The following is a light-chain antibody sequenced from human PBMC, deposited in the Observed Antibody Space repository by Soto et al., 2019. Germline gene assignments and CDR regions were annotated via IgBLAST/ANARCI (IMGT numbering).Light chain of an antibody. V-gene: IGLV3-21*04. CDR2: YDS. Sequence: SYELTQPPSVSVAPGKTARITCGGNNIGIKSVHWYQQKPGEAPVLGIYYDSDRPSGIPERFSGSNSGNTATLTISRVEAGDEADYYCQVWDSSSDHVVFGGGTKLTVL. J-gene: IGLJ2*01. CDR1: NIGIKS. CDR3: QVWDSSSDHVV.